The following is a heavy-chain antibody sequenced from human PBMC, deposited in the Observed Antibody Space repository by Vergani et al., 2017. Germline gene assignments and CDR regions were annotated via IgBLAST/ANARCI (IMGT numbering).Heavy chain of an antibody. Sequence: VQVVESGGGLVQPGGSLRLYCATSGFSFNTYGAHWVRQAPGKGLEWVAFIGYDGRIKYNVDSVKGRFTISRDTSKKTLSLQMRSLRADDTAVYYCAKDGRENSDYGYFDYWGQGTLVTVSS. CDR2: IGYDGRIK. V-gene: IGHV3-30*02. CDR1: GFSFNTYG. J-gene: IGHJ4*02. D-gene: IGHD4-17*01. CDR3: AKDGRENSDYGYFDY.